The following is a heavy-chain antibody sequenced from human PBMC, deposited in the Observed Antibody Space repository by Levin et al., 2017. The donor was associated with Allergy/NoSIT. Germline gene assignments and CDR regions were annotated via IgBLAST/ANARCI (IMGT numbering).Heavy chain of an antibody. J-gene: IGHJ4*02. CDR1: GFTFSSSW. V-gene: IGHV3-7*01. D-gene: IGHD3-10*01. CDR2: IKQDGSEQ. Sequence: GESLRLSCAASGFTFSSSWMSWVRQAPGKGLEWVANIKQDGSEQYYVDSVKGRFTISRDNAKNSLFLQMNSLRAEDTAVYYCARDRLWGGNFYKQAVNFDYWGQGTLVTVSS. CDR3: ARDRLWGGNFYKQAVNFDY.